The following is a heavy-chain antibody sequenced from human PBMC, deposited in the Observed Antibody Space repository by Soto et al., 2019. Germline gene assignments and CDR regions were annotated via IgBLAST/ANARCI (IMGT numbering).Heavy chain of an antibody. CDR2: FSPTSGSA. V-gene: IGHV1-46*01. D-gene: IGHD3-10*01. CDR1: GYAFSNYY. Sequence: QVQLVQSGAEVKNPGASVKVSCTASGYAFSNYYIHWVRQAPGQGLEWVGIFSPTSGSASYAQKFRGSVTMTTDTSTTIVAMEVTGLRSDATAVYYCARVNMVRGGMGPFAYYYGMDVWGQGTAVTVSS. J-gene: IGHJ6*02. CDR3: ARVNMVRGGMGPFAYYYGMDV.